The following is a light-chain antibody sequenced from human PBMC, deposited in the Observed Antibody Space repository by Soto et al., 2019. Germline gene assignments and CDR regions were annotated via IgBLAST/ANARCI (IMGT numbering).Light chain of an antibody. Sequence: EIVMTQSPATLSVSPGERATLSCRASQSVSSNLAWYQQTPGQAPRLLIYGASTRATGIAARFSGSGSGTELTLTLSSLQSEDFAVYYCQHYNNLPSLYTFGQGTKLEIK. CDR1: QSVSSN. CDR2: GAS. J-gene: IGKJ2*01. CDR3: QHYNNLPSLYT. V-gene: IGKV3-15*01.